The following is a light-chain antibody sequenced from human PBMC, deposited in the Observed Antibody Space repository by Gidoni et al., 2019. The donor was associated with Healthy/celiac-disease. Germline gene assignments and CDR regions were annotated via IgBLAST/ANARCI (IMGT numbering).Light chain of an antibody. Sequence: QSALTQPASVSGSPGQSITISCPGTSSDVGGYNYVSWYQQHPGKAPKLMIYEVSNRPSGVSTRFSGSTSGNTASLTISGLQAEDDADYYCSSYTSSSTYVFGTGTKVTVL. CDR1: SSDVGGYNY. CDR2: EVS. J-gene: IGLJ1*01. CDR3: SSYTSSSTYV. V-gene: IGLV2-14*01.